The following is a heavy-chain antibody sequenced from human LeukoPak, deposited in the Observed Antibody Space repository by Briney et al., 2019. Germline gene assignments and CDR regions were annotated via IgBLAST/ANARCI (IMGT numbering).Heavy chain of an antibody. Sequence: PGGSLRLSCAASGFTVSSNYMSWVRQAPGKGLEWVSVIYSGGSTYYADSVKGRFTISRDNSKNTLYLQMNSLRAEDTAVYYCARGASSWPPYFDYWGQGTLVTVSS. CDR1: GFTVSSNY. CDR2: IYSGGST. CDR3: ARGASSWPPYFDY. V-gene: IGHV3-66*01. J-gene: IGHJ4*02. D-gene: IGHD6-13*01.